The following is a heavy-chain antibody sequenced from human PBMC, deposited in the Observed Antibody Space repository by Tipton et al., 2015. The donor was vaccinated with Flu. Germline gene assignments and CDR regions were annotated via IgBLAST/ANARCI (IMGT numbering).Heavy chain of an antibody. J-gene: IGHJ3*02. CDR2: ISYDGSNK. D-gene: IGHD3-22*01. V-gene: IGHV3-30*04. CDR1: GFTFSSYA. CDR3: ARDWREKYYYDSSGYYYDAFDI. Sequence: SLRLSCAASGFTFSSYAMHWVRQAPGKGLEWVAVISYDGSNKYYADSVKGRFTISRDNSKNTLYLQMNSLRAEDTAVYYCARDWREKYYYDSSGYYYDAFDIWGQGTMVTVSS.